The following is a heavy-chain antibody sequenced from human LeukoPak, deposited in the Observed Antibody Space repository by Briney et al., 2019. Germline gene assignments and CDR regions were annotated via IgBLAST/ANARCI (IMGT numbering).Heavy chain of an antibody. CDR2: ISSAGGRT. CDR3: TKGTTWLPFDY. D-gene: IGHD5-18*01. J-gene: IGHJ4*02. CDR1: GLTFSSYS. Sequence: GGSLRLSCVVSGLTFSSYSMSWVRQAPGKGLEWVSGISSAGGRTYYADSVKGRFTISRDNSKNTLYLQMNSLRAEDTAVYYCTKGTTWLPFDYWGQGTLVTVSS. V-gene: IGHV3-23*01.